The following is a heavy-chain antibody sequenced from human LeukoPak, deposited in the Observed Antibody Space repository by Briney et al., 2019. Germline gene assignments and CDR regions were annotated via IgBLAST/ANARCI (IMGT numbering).Heavy chain of an antibody. V-gene: IGHV3-48*02. CDR1: GFTFSSFN. D-gene: IGHD1-26*01. Sequence: GGALRHSFSAPGFTFSSFNMNRGRQAPGKGVGWGSYISSSSNTIYYADSVKGRFTISRDNAKNSLYLQMNSLRDEDTAVYYCARRTGSNLGGDWSWELLPFDYWGQGTLVTVSS. CDR2: ISSSSNTI. CDR3: ARRTGSNLGGDWSWELLPFDY. J-gene: IGHJ4*02.